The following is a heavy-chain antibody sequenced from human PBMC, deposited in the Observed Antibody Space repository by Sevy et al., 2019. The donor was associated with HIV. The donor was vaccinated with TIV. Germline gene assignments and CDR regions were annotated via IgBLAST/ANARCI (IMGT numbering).Heavy chain of an antibody. V-gene: IGHV3-7*01. Sequence: GGSLRLSCAASGFKFSDYWMSWVRQSPGKGLEWVATIKQDESEKYYVESVKGRFAISRDNGKNSVSLQMNGLRVEDTALYYCAREVGGFNWRPYDFDSWGQGTLVTVSS. CDR3: AREVGGFNWRPYDFDS. D-gene: IGHD3-3*01. CDR2: IKQDESEK. CDR1: GFKFSDYW. J-gene: IGHJ4*02.